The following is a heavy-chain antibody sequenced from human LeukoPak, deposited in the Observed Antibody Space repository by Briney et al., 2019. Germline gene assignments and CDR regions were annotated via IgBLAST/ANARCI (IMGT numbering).Heavy chain of an antibody. CDR2: IYTSGST. D-gene: IGHD3-9*01. Sequence: SETLSLTCTVSGGSISSGSSYWSWIRQPAGKGLEWIGRIYTSGSTNYNPSLKSRGPISVDSSKNQFCLKLSSVTAAGTAVYYWASSTTILIDYYNVHAFDIWGQGTMVTVSS. V-gene: IGHV4-61*02. CDR1: GGSISSGSSY. CDR3: ASSTTILIDYYNVHAFDI. J-gene: IGHJ3*02.